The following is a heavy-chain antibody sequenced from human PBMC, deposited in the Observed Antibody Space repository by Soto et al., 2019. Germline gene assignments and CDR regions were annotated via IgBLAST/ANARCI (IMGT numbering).Heavy chain of an antibody. Sequence: GGALRLSCAVSGFTFSNYAMSWVRQAPGKGLAWVSAISGSGGSTYYADSVKGRFTISRDNSKNTLYLQMNSLRAEDTALYYCAKVPVGATGRFDYWGQGTLVTVSS. CDR1: GFTFSNYA. CDR2: ISGSGGST. J-gene: IGHJ4*02. V-gene: IGHV3-23*01. D-gene: IGHD1-26*01. CDR3: AKVPVGATGRFDY.